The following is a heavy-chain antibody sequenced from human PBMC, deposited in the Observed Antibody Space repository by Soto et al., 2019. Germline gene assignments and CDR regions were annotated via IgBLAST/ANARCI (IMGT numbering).Heavy chain of an antibody. CDR2: ISVSGDRT. CDR1: GFTFSMYA. J-gene: IGHJ4*02. D-gene: IGHD3-3*01. CDR3: AKDGDSITRNKPLDY. V-gene: IGHV3-23*01. Sequence: GVSLRLSCAASGFTFSMYAMCCVRQAPLKGLEWVSSISVSGDRTFYADSVKGRFTISRDNSRNTLHLQMNSLRAEDTALYYCAKDGDSITRNKPLDYWGQGTLVTVSS.